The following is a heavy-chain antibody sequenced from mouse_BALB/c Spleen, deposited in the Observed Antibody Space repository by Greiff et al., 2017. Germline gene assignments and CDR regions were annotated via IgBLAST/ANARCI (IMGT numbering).Heavy chain of an antibody. CDR1: GFSLTSYD. Sequence: QVQLQQSGPGLVAPSQSLSITCTVSGFSLTSYDISWIRQPPGKGLEWLGVIWTGGGTNYNSAFMSRLSISKDNSKSQVFLKMNSLQTDDTAIYYCVRDHRYWGQGTTLTVSS. J-gene: IGHJ2*01. CDR2: IWTGGGT. V-gene: IGHV2-9-2*01. CDR3: VRDHRY. D-gene: IGHD2-14*01.